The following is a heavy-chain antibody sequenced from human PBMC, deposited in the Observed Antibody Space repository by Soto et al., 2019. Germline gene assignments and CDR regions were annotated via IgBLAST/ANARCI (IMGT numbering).Heavy chain of an antibody. V-gene: IGHV3-23*01. CDR1: EFILGSFA. Sequence: PGGSLRLSCTASEFILGSFATSWFRQAPGKGLEWVTAVDGSGSKTYYAASVKGRFTISRDTSTNSVYLEMNSLRAEDTAVYYCAKEPLCSGGTCYSGAFDIWGQGTMVTVSS. J-gene: IGHJ3*02. CDR2: VDGSGSKT. CDR3: AKEPLCSGGTCYSGAFDI. D-gene: IGHD2-15*01.